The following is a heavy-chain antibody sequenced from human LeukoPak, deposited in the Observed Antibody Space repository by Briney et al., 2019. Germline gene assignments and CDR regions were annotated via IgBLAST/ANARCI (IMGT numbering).Heavy chain of an antibody. J-gene: IGHJ4*02. CDR2: ISTTSSNI. D-gene: IGHD6-19*01. CDR1: GFTFSGYT. V-gene: IGHV3-48*01. CDR3: AKGGGAVAGTYSAY. Sequence: GGSLRLSCAASGFTFSGYTMNWVRQAPGKGLEWVSYISTTSSNIFYADSVKGRFTISRDNSKNTLDLQMNSLRADDTAVYYCAKGGGAVAGTYSAYWGQGTLVTVSS.